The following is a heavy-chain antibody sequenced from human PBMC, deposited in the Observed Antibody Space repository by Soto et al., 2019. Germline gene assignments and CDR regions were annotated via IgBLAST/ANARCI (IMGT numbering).Heavy chain of an antibody. CDR3: ARPSSLDAFDI. D-gene: IGHD6-13*01. J-gene: IGHJ3*02. V-gene: IGHV1-69*13. CDR1: GYTFTSYY. Sequence: SVKVSCKASGYTFTSYYMHWVRQAPGQGLEWMGGIIPIFGTANYAQKFQGRVTITADESTSTAYMELSSLRSEDTAVYYCARPSSLDAFDIWGQGTMVTVSS. CDR2: IIPIFGTA.